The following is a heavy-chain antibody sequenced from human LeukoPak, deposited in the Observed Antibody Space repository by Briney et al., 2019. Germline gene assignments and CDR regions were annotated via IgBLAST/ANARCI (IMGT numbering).Heavy chain of an antibody. J-gene: IGHJ4*02. CDR3: ARVVGKFWSGYYTFDY. CDR1: GYTFTSYG. Sequence: ASVKVSCKASGYTFTSYGISWVRQAPGQGLEWMGWISAYNGNTNYAQKFQGRVTMTRNTSISTAYMELSSLRSEDTAVYYCARVVGKFWSGYYTFDYWGQGTLVTVSS. CDR2: ISAYNGNT. D-gene: IGHD3-3*01. V-gene: IGHV1-18*01.